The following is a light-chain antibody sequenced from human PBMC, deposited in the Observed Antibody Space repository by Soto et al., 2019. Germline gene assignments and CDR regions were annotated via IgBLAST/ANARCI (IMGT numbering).Light chain of an antibody. CDR3: GTWDRSLSRDV. Sequence: QSVLTQPPSVSAAPGQAVTISCSGSSSNIGITSVSWYQQLPEAAPKLLIHENYKRPSGIPDRFSGSKSGTSATLDITGLQPGDEADYYCGTWDRSLSRDVFGSGTKVTVL. CDR1: SSNIGITS. V-gene: IGLV1-51*02. J-gene: IGLJ1*01. CDR2: ENY.